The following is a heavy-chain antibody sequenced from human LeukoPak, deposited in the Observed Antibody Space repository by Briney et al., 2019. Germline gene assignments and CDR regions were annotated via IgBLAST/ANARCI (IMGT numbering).Heavy chain of an antibody. D-gene: IGHD3-22*01. V-gene: IGHV1-2*02. CDR1: GYTFTGYY. Sequence: ASVKVSCKASGYTFTGYYMHWVRQAPGQGLEWMGWINPNSGGTNYAQKFQGRVTMTRDTSISTAYMELSRLRSDDTAVYYGARGSRVYYYDSSGYGPNPYWGQGTLVTVSS. J-gene: IGHJ4*02. CDR3: ARGSRVYYYDSSGYGPNPY. CDR2: INPNSGGT.